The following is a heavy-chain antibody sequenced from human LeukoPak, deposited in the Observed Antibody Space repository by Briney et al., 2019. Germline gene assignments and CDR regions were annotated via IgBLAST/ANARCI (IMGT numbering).Heavy chain of an antibody. D-gene: IGHD5-24*01. V-gene: IGHV4-59*01. CDR2: IYYSGST. J-gene: IGHJ3*02. CDR3: ARMEMATRADAFDI. Sequence: SETLSLTCSVSGDSMNNFYWTWIRQPPGKGLEWIGYIYYSGSTNYNPSLKSRVTISVDTSKNQFSLKLSSVTAADTAVYYCARMEMATRADAFDIWGQGTMVTVSS. CDR1: GDSMNNFY.